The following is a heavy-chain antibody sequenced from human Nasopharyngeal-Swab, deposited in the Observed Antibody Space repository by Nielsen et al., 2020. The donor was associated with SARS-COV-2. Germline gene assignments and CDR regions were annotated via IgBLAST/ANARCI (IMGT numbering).Heavy chain of an antibody. CDR1: GFTFSTYA. Sequence: GESLKISCVASGFTFSTYAIHWVRKAPGKGLEWVALISYDDGSNKYYADSVKGRFTISRDNSKNTLYLQMNTLRAEDTAMYYCARSFAEYDILTGFDYWGQGTLVTVSS. CDR2: ISYDDGSNK. J-gene: IGHJ4*01. D-gene: IGHD3-9*01. V-gene: IGHV3-30-3*01. CDR3: ARSFAEYDILTGFDY.